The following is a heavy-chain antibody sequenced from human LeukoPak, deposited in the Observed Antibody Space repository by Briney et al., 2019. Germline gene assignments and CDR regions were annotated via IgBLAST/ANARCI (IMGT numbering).Heavy chain of an antibody. CDR3: ARGSFGVVTGFDY. CDR1: GGTFSSYA. J-gene: IGHJ4*02. Sequence: SVKVSCRASGGTFSSYAISWVRQAPGQGLEWMGGIIPIFGTANYAQKFQGRVTITADESTSTAYMELSSLRSEDTAVYYCARGSFGVVTGFDYWGQGTLVTVSS. D-gene: IGHD3-3*01. CDR2: IIPIFGTA. V-gene: IGHV1-69*13.